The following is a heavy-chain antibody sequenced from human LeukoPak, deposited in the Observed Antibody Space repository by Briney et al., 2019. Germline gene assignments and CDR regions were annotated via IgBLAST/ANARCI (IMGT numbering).Heavy chain of an antibody. D-gene: IGHD2-2*01. CDR2: ISSSSSYI. CDR1: GFTFSSYS. Sequence: GGSLRLSCAASGFTFSSYSMNWVRQAPGKGLEWVSSISSSSSYIYYADSVKGRFTISRDNAKNSLYLQMNSLRAEDTAVYYCARLGDTRDTVVASDYWGQGTLVTVSS. V-gene: IGHV3-21*01. J-gene: IGHJ4*02. CDR3: ARLGDTRDTVVASDY.